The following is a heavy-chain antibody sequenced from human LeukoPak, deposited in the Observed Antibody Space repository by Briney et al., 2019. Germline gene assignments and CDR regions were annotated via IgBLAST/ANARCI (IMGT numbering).Heavy chain of an antibody. V-gene: IGHV3-33*08. J-gene: IGHJ4*02. CDR2: IWYDGSNK. CDR3: ARDGDY. CDR1: GFTFINYG. Sequence: PGRSLRLSCAASGFTFINYGMHWVRPAPGKGLEWVAVIWYDGSNKYYADSVKGRFTISRDNSKNTLYLQMNSLRVEDTAVYYCARDGDYWGQGTLVTVSS.